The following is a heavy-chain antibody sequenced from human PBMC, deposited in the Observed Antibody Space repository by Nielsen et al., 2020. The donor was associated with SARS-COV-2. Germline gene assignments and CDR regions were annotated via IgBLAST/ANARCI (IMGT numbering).Heavy chain of an antibody. V-gene: IGHV4-4*02. CDR2: IYHSGST. CDR1: GGSISSSNW. J-gene: IGHJ6*02. D-gene: IGHD3-9*01. CDR3: ARTPILTGYYNHGHYYYGMDV. Sequence: SETLSLTCAVSGGSISSSNWWSWVRQPPGKGLEWIGEIYHSGSTNYNPSLKSRVTISVDKSKNQFSLKLSSVTAADTAVYYCARTPILTGYYNHGHYYYGMDVWGQGTTVTVSS.